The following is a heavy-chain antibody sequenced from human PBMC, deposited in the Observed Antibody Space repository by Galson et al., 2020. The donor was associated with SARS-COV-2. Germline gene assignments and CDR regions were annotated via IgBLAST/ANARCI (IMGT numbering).Heavy chain of an antibody. CDR1: GFTFSSYW. Sequence: GGSLRLSCAASGFTFSSYWMHWVRQAPGQGLVWVSRINSDGSSPSYADSVKGRFTISRDNAKNTLYLQMNSLRAEDTAVYYCLGTMWIQLWSAFDYWVQVTLVTVSS. J-gene: IGHJ4*02. V-gene: IGHV3-74*01. D-gene: IGHD5-18*01. CDR2: INSDGSSP. CDR3: LGTMWIQLWSAFDY.